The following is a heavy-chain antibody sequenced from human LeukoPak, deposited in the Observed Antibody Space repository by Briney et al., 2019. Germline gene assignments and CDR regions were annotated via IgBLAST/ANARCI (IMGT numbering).Heavy chain of an antibody. Sequence: SETLSLTCAVYGGSFSGYYWSWIRQPPGKGLEWIGEINHSGSTNYNPSLKSRVTISVDTSKNQFSLKLSSVTAADTAVYYCARVIKGLHLCHYYYYYMDVWGKGTTVTVSS. V-gene: IGHV4-34*01. CDR2: INHSGST. J-gene: IGHJ6*03. CDR1: GGSFSGYY. CDR3: ARVIKGLHLCHYYYYYMDV. D-gene: IGHD2-2*01.